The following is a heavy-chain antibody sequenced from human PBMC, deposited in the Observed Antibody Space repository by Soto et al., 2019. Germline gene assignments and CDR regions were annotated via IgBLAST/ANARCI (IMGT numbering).Heavy chain of an antibody. CDR2: ISYDGSNK. J-gene: IGHJ6*02. CDR3: ARSLYYDFWSGYYWGGYYYGMDV. Sequence: PGGSLRLSCAASGFTFSSYAMHWVRQALGKGLEWVAVISYDGSNKYYADSVKGRFTISRDNSKNTLYLQMNSLRAEDTAVYYCARSLYYDFWSGYYWGGYYYGMDVWGQGTTVTVSS. CDR1: GFTFSSYA. D-gene: IGHD3-3*01. V-gene: IGHV3-30-3*01.